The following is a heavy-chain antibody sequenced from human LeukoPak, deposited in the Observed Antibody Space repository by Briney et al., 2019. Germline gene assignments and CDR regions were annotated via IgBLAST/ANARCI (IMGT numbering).Heavy chain of an antibody. J-gene: IGHJ4*02. V-gene: IGHV4-34*01. D-gene: IGHD3-10*01. Sequence: SETLSLTCAVYGGSFSGYYWSWIRQPPGKGLEWIGEINHSGSTNYNPSLKSRVTISVDTSKNQFSLKLSSVTAADTAFHYCARDGSRTGYWGQGTLVTVSS. CDR2: INHSGST. CDR1: GGSFSGYY. CDR3: ARDGSRTGY.